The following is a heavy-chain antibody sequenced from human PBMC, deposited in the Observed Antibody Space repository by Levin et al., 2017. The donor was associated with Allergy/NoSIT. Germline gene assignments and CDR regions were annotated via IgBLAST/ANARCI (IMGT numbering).Heavy chain of an antibody. CDR2: ITASSTNI. J-gene: IGHJ2*01. CDR3: ASDSFWSPHL. Sequence: GESLKISCAASGFTFSSFGMNWVRQAPGKGLEWVSHITASSTNIKYVDSVKGRFTISRDNAKNSLYLQLNSLRAEDTAVYDCASDSFWSPHLWGRGTLVTVSS. V-gene: IGHV3-48*04. D-gene: IGHD3-3*01. CDR1: GFTFSSFG.